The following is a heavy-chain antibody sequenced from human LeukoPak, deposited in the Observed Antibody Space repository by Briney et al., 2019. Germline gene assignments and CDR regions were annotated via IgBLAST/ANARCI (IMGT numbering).Heavy chain of an antibody. Sequence: AASVKVSCKASGGTFSSYAISWVRQAPGQGLEWMGGIIPIFGTANYAQKFQGRVTITADESTSTAYMELSSLRSEDTAVYYCASGDIVVVPAAIFVYYYYGMDVWGQGTTVTVSS. CDR2: IIPIFGTA. J-gene: IGHJ6*02. CDR1: GGTFSSYA. D-gene: IGHD2-2*02. CDR3: ASGDIVVVPAAIFVYYYYGMDV. V-gene: IGHV1-69*13.